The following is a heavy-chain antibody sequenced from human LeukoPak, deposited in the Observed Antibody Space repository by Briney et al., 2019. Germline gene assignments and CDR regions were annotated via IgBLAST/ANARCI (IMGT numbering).Heavy chain of an antibody. CDR3: ARDTRHRYCSSTSCYRGWLDP. D-gene: IGHD2-2*01. Sequence: GASVKVSCKASGGTFSSYAISWVRQAPGQGLEWMGGIIPIFGTANYAQKFQGRVTITADESTRTAHMELSSLRSEDTAVYYCARDTRHRYCSSTSCYRGWLDPWGQGTLVTVSS. CDR2: IIPIFGTA. V-gene: IGHV1-69*13. J-gene: IGHJ5*02. CDR1: GGTFSSYA.